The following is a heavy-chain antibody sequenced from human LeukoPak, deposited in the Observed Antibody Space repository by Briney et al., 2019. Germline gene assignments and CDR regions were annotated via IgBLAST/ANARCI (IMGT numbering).Heavy chain of an antibody. CDR2: IYYSGST. D-gene: IGHD2-15*01. CDR3: ARDLGYCSGGSCLGAFDI. J-gene: IGHJ3*02. V-gene: IGHV4-39*07. Sequence: SETLSLTCTVSGGSISSSSYYWGWIRQPPGKGLEWIGSIYYSGSTYYNPSLKSRVTISVDTSKNQFSLKLSSVTAADTAVYYCARDLGYCSGGSCLGAFDIWGQGTMVTVSS. CDR1: GGSISSSSYY.